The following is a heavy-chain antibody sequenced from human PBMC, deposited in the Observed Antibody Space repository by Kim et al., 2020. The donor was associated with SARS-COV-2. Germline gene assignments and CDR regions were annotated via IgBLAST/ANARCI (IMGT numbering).Heavy chain of an antibody. D-gene: IGHD3-10*01. Sequence: YYNPSLKSRVTISVDTSKNQFSLKLSSVTAADTAVYYCARGRVGFGTFDPWGQGTLVTVSS. CDR3: ARGRVGFGTFDP. J-gene: IGHJ5*02. V-gene: IGHV4-31*02.